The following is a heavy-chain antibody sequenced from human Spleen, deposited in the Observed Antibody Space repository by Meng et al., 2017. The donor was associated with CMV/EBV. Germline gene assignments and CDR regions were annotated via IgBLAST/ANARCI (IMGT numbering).Heavy chain of an antibody. CDR3: AKVTPRYDILTGYLAPADY. Sequence: FSSYAMTWVRRAPGKGLEWVSGITGSGVTSYSADSVKGRFTISRDNSKNTLYLDMDSLRAEDTAVYYCAKVTPRYDILTGYLAPADYWGQGTLVTVSS. V-gene: IGHV3-23*01. J-gene: IGHJ4*02. D-gene: IGHD3-9*01. CDR2: ITGSGVTS. CDR1: FSSYA.